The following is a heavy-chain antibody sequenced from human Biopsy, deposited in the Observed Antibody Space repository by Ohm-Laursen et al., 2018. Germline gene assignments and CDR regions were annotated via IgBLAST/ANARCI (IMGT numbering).Heavy chain of an antibody. J-gene: IGHJ4*02. CDR3: ARRGSGGKSFDH. CDR2: ISDSGST. V-gene: IGHV4-59*08. D-gene: IGHD2-15*01. Sequence: TLSLTCAVSGGSISSFYWTWIRQPPGKGPEWIGDISDSGSTNYKPSLKSRVIISVDTSKNHFSLNLSTMTAADTAVYYCARRGSGGKSFDHWGQGTLVTVSS. CDR1: GGSISSFY.